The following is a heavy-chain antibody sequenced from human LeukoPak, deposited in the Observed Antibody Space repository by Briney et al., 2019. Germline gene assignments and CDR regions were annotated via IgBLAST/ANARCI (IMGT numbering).Heavy chain of an antibody. CDR1: GDSISSYSYY. V-gene: IGHV4-39*07. J-gene: IGHJ4*01. CDR2: ILFRGAT. D-gene: IGHD2-21*01. Sequence: SLGTLSVTCTVSGDSISSYSYYWAWVRQPPGRGWEWIVSILFRGATYYNPSLKPRIIMSVDTSQNHFSLKLTSVTAADTAVYFCARESGDTRTVNSFDFWGRGTLITVSS. CDR3: ARESGDTRTVNSFDF.